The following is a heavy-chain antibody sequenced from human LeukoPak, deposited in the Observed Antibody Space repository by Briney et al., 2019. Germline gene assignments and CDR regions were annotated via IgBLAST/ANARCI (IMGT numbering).Heavy chain of an antibody. CDR1: GFTFSDYY. Sequence: GGSLRLSCSASGFTFSDYYMSWIRQAPGKGLEWVANIKQDGSEKYYVVSVKGRFTISRDNAKDSLYLEMNSLRAEDTAVYYCARGSGSFYIYWGQGTLVTVSS. V-gene: IGHV3-7*01. J-gene: IGHJ4*02. D-gene: IGHD1-26*01. CDR2: IKQDGSEK. CDR3: ARGSGSFYIY.